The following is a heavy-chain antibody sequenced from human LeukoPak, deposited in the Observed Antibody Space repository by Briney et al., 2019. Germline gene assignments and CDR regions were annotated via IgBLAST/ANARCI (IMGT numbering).Heavy chain of an antibody. Sequence: GGSLRLSCAASGFTFSSYGMHWVRQAPGKGLEWVAFIRYDGSNKYYADSVKGRFTISRDNSKNTLYLQMNSLRAEDTAVYYCARDPGWISTIGYWGQGTLVTVSS. CDR3: ARDPGWISTIGY. CDR2: IRYDGSNK. J-gene: IGHJ4*02. D-gene: IGHD2-2*01. V-gene: IGHV3-30*02. CDR1: GFTFSSYG.